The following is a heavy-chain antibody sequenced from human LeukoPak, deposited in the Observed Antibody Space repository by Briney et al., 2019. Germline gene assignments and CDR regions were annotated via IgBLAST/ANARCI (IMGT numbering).Heavy chain of an antibody. J-gene: IGHJ4*02. V-gene: IGHV4-34*01. CDR3: ATEVGYCSSTSCYEFVY. D-gene: IGHD2-2*01. CDR2: INHSGST. Sequence: SETLSLTCAVYGGSFSGYYWSWIRQPPGKGLEWIGEINHSGSTNYNPSLKSRVTISVDTSKNQFSLKLSSVTAADTAVYYCATEVGYCSSTSCYEFVYWGQGTLVTVSS. CDR1: GGSFSGYY.